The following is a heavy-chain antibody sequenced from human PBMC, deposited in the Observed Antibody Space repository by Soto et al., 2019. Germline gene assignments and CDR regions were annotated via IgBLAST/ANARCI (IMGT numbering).Heavy chain of an antibody. Sequence: SETLSLSCTVSGGSISSSTYYWAWIRQAPGKGLEWIASIYNTGSTYNNPSLKSRVTISVDTSKNQFSLKLISVTAADTAVYYCAGWIQLQQYYPYGMDVWGQGTTVTVSS. D-gene: IGHD5-18*01. CDR3: AGWIQLQQYYPYGMDV. CDR1: GGSISSSTYY. CDR2: IYNTGST. V-gene: IGHV4-39*01. J-gene: IGHJ6*02.